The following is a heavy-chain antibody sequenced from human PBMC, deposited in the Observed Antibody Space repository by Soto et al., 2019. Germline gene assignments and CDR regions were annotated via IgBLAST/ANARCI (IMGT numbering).Heavy chain of an antibody. D-gene: IGHD2-2*01. CDR2: MNPNSGNT. J-gene: IGHJ6*03. Sequence: QVQLVQSGAEVKKPGASVKVSCKASGYTFTSYDINWVRQATGQGLEWMGWMNPNSGNTGYAQKFQGRVTMTRNTSLSTAYMELSSLRAEDTAVYYCARARDIVVVPAAIYYYYYMGVWGKRTTVTGSS. CDR1: GYTFTSYD. V-gene: IGHV1-8*01. CDR3: ARARDIVVVPAAIYYYYYMGV.